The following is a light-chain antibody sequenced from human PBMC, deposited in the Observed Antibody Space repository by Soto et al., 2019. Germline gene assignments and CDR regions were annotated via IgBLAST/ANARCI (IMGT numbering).Light chain of an antibody. Sequence: EFVLTQSPGTLSLSPGERATLSCRASQSVTNNYLAWYQQKTGQAPRLLIYGASSRVIGIPDRFSGSGSGTDFTLTISRLEPEDFAMYYCQQYGSLWTFGQGTEVEFK. CDR2: GAS. V-gene: IGKV3-20*01. CDR1: QSVTNNY. J-gene: IGKJ1*01. CDR3: QQYGSLWT.